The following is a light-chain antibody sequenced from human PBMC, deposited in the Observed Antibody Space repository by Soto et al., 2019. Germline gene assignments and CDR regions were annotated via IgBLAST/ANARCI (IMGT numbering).Light chain of an antibody. J-gene: IGKJ1*01. CDR2: KAS. Sequence: EIQMTHSPSTLSASVGDRVTITCRASQSISNWSAWHQQKPGKAPKLLIYKASSLESGVPSRFSGSGSGTEFTLTISSLQPDDFATYYCQQYNSFRALGQGTKVDIK. CDR3: QQYNSFRA. CDR1: QSISNW. V-gene: IGKV1-5*03.